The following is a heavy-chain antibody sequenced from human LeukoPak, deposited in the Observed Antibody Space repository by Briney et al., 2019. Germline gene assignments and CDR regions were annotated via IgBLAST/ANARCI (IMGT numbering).Heavy chain of an antibody. D-gene: IGHD1-26*01. CDR1: GGTFSSYA. V-gene: IGHV1-69*04. CDR2: IIPIRGIA. J-gene: IGHJ3*02. CDR3: ARAPLPWAFEAFEI. Sequence: ASVKVSCKASGGTFSSYAISWVRQAPGQGLEWMGRIIPIRGIANYAQKVQGRVTIPPDKSTSTAYMERSSLRSEDTAVYYCARAPLPWAFEAFEISGQGTMVTVS.